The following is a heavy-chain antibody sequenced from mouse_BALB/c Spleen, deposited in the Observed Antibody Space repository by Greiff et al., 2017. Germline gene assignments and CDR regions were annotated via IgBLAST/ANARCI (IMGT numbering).Heavy chain of an antibody. CDR2: ISYDGSN. V-gene: IGHV3-6*02. D-gene: IGHD2-14*01. CDR1: GYSITSGYY. J-gene: IGHJ3*01. Sequence: EVQLQESGPGLVKPSQSLSLTCSVTGYSITSGYYWNWIRQFPGNKLEWMGYISYDGSNNYNPSLKNRISITRDTSKNQFFLKLNSVTTEDTATYYCARDYRSFAYWGQGTLVTVSA. CDR3: ARDYRSFAY.